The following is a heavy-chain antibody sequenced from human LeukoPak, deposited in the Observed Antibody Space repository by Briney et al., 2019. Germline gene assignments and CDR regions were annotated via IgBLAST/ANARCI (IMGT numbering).Heavy chain of an antibody. J-gene: IGHJ5*02. Sequence: PGGSLRLSCAASGFTFSSYSMNWVRQAPGKGLEWVSSIIISSSYIYYADSVKGRFTISRDNAKNSLYLQMNSLRAEDTAVYYCASPQGIAVAGSKGGYYNWFDPWGQGTLVTVPS. CDR1: GFTFSSYS. CDR3: ASPQGIAVAGSKGGYYNWFDP. V-gene: IGHV3-21*01. D-gene: IGHD6-19*01. CDR2: IIISSSYI.